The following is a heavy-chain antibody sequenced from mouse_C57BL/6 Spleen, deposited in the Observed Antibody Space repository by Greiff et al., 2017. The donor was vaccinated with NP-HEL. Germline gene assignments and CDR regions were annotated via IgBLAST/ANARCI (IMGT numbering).Heavy chain of an antibody. V-gene: IGHV1-69*01. D-gene: IGHD4-1*01. J-gene: IGHJ3*01. Sequence: QVQLKQPGAELVMPGASVKLSCKASGYTFTSYWMHWVKQRPGQGLEWIGEIDPSDSYTNYNQKFKGKSTLTVDKSSSTAYMQLSSLTSEDSAVYYCARELTGKGAYWGQGTLVTVSA. CDR1: GYTFTSYW. CDR3: ARELTGKGAY. CDR2: IDPSDSYT.